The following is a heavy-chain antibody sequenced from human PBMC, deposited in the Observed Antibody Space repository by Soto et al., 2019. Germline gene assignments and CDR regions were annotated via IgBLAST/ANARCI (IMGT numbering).Heavy chain of an antibody. J-gene: IGHJ4*02. CDR1: GGTFSSYA. CDR3: AKSLDSINWYYFDY. D-gene: IGHD6-13*01. CDR2: IIPIFGTA. Sequence: SVKVSCKASGGTFSSYAISWVRQAPGQGLEWMGGIIPIFGTANYAQKFQGRVTITADESTSTAYMELSSLRSEDTAVYYCAKSLDSINWYYFDYWGQGTLVTVSS. V-gene: IGHV1-69*13.